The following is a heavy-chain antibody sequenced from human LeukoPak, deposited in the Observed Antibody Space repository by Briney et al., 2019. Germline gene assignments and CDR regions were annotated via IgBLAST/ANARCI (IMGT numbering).Heavy chain of an antibody. J-gene: IGHJ4*02. Sequence: SETLSLTCTVSGGSISSYYWSWIRQPPGKGLEWIGYIYYSGSTNYNPSLKSRVTISVDTSKNQFSLKLSSVTAVDTAVYYCARGRRRNFWSGYHFDYWGQGTLVTVSS. CDR3: ARGRRRNFWSGYHFDY. CDR1: GGSISSYY. V-gene: IGHV4-59*01. CDR2: IYYSGST. D-gene: IGHD3-3*01.